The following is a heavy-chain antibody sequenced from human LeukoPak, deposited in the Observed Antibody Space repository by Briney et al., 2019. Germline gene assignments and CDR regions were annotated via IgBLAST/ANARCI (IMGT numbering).Heavy chain of an antibody. V-gene: IGHV5-51*01. J-gene: IGHJ4*02. CDR3: ARSASSHTAMAPYYFDY. Sequence: GESLKISCKGSGFSFTSYWIGWVRQMPGKGLEWMGVIYPGDSDTRYSPSFQGQVTISADKSISTAYLQWSSLKASDTAMYYCARSASSHTAMAPYYFDYWGQGTLVTVSS. CDR1: GFSFTSYW. D-gene: IGHD5-18*01. CDR2: IYPGDSDT.